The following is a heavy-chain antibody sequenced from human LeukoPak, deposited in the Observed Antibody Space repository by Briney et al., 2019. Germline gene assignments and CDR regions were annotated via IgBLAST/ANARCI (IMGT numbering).Heavy chain of an antibody. J-gene: IGHJ6*03. CDR1: GFTFGDYA. CDR2: IRTKANGGTT. V-gene: IGHV3-49*03. D-gene: IGHD3-22*01. CDR3: TRDIAPFGRDSSAPGSPSYYYCYYMDA. Sequence: GGSLRLSCTASGFTFGDYAMSWFRQAPGKGLEWVGFIRTKANGGTTEYAASVKGRFTISRDDSNSIAYLQMNSLKTEDTAVYYYTRDIAPFGRDSSAPGSPSYYYCYYMDAWGKGTTVTVSS.